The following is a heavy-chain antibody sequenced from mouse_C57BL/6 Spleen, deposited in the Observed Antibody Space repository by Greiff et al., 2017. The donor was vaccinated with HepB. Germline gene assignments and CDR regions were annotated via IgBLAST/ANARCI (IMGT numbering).Heavy chain of an antibody. CDR3: ARGLTGDY. Sequence: EVQLQQSGPELVKPGASVKISCKASGYTFTDYYMNWVKQSHGKSLEWIGDINPNNGGTSYNQKFKGNATLTVDKSSSTAYMELRSLTSEDSAVYYCARGLTGDYWGQGTTLTVSS. CDR2: INPNNGGT. V-gene: IGHV1-26*01. CDR1: GYTFTDYY. J-gene: IGHJ2*01. D-gene: IGHD4-1*01.